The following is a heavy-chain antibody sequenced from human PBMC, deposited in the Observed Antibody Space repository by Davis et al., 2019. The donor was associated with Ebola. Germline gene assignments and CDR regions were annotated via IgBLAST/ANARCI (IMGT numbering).Heavy chain of an antibody. V-gene: IGHV1-69*13. CDR1: GGTFSSYA. J-gene: IGHJ5*02. Sequence: AASVKVSCKASGGTFSSYAISWVRQAPGQGLEWMGGIIPIFGTANYAQKFQGRVTITADESTSTAYMELSSLRSEDTAVYYCARGGGVVYAGSFDPWGQGTLVTVSS. CDR3: ARGGGVVYAGSFDP. D-gene: IGHD2-8*02. CDR2: IIPIFGTA.